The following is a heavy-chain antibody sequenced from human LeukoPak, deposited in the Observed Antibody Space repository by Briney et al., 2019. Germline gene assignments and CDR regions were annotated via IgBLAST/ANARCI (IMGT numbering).Heavy chain of an antibody. CDR1: GFTFSSYS. CDR2: ISSSSSYI. CDR3: ARGGGNILFDY. V-gene: IGHV3-21*01. Sequence: GGSLRLSCAASGFTFSSYSMNWVRQAPGKGLEWVSSISSSSSYIYYADSVKGRFTISRDNAKNSLYLQMNSLRAEDAAVYYCARGGGNILFDYWGQGTLVTVSS. J-gene: IGHJ4*02. D-gene: IGHD4-23*01.